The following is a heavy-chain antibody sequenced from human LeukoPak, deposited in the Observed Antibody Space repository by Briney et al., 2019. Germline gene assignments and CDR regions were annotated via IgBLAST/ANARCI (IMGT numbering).Heavy chain of an antibody. CDR2: ISTGGDNT. D-gene: IGHD4-23*01. Sequence: GGSLRLSCAASGFTFSSYAMSWVRLTPGRGLEWVSVISTGGDNTYYTGSVKGRFTISRDNSKNTFYLQMNSLRAEDTAIYYCARDRSLNGGNSNGYFDSWGQGTLVTVSS. CDR3: ARDRSLNGGNSNGYFDS. J-gene: IGHJ4*02. V-gene: IGHV3-23*01. CDR1: GFTFSSYA.